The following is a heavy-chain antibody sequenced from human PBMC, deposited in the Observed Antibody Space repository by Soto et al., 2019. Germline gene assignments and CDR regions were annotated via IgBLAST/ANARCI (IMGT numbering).Heavy chain of an antibody. V-gene: IGHV1-69*02. D-gene: IGHD3-10*01. Sequence: QVQLVQSGAEVKKPGSSVKVSCKASGGTFSSYTISWVRQAPGRGLEWMGRIIPILGIANYAQKFQGRVTITADKSTSTAYMELSSMRSEDTAVYYCASPTYYYGSGSYSPPYYWGQGTLVTVSS. J-gene: IGHJ4*02. CDR1: GGTFSSYT. CDR3: ASPTYYYGSGSYSPPYY. CDR2: IIPILGIA.